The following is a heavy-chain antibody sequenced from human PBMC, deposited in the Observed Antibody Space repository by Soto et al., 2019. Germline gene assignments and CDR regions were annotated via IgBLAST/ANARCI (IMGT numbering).Heavy chain of an antibody. CDR3: ARGDWWLFDY. CDR2: INAGNGNT. Sequence: QVQLVQSGAEEKKPGASVKISCKASGYTFTSYAMHWVRQAPGQRLEWMGWINAGNGNTKYSQKFQGRANITRDTSASTACMELSSLRSEDTAMYYCARGDWWLFDYWGQGTLVTVSS. J-gene: IGHJ4*02. CDR1: GYTFTSYA. D-gene: IGHD2-8*02. V-gene: IGHV1-3*05.